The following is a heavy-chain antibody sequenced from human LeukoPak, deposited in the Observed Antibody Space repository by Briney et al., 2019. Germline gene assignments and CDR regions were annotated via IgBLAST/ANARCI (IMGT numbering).Heavy chain of an antibody. CDR3: ARLYSIGWYYFDY. Sequence: SETLSLTCTVSGGSISSSNYHWGWIRQPPGKGLEWIGSVYHSGSTYYNPSLKGRVTLSVDTSKNQFSLRLSSVTAADTAVYYCARLYSIGWYYFDYWGQGTLVTVSS. V-gene: IGHV4-39*01. CDR2: VYHSGST. J-gene: IGHJ4*02. CDR1: GGSISSSNYH. D-gene: IGHD6-19*01.